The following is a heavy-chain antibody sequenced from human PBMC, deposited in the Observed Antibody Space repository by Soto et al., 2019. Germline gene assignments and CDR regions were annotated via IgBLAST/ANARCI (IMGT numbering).Heavy chain of an antibody. CDR1: GFTFSSYA. J-gene: IGHJ4*02. CDR3: ARDYYDSSGGALDY. V-gene: IGHV3-30-3*01. D-gene: IGHD3-22*01. CDR2: ISYDGSNK. Sequence: GGSLRLSCAASGFTFSSYAMHWVRRAPGKGLEWVAVISYDGSNKYYADSVKGRFTISRDNSKNTLYLQMNSLRAEDTAVYYCARDYYDSSGGALDYWGQGTLVTVSS.